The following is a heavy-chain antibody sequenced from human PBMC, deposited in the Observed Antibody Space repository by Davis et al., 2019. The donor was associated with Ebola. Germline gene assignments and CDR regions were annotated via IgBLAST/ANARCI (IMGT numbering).Heavy chain of an antibody. Sequence: ASVKVSCKASGYTFTSYAMHWVRQAPGQRLEWMGWINAGNGNTKYSQKLQGRVTMTTDTSTSTAYMELRSLRSDDTAVYYCARDTGWSIVGAQAGYYYYYGMDVWGQGTTVTVSS. CDR3: ARDTGWSIVGAQAGYYYYYGMDV. CDR2: INAGNGNT. J-gene: IGHJ6*02. D-gene: IGHD1-26*01. V-gene: IGHV1-3*01. CDR1: GYTFTSYA.